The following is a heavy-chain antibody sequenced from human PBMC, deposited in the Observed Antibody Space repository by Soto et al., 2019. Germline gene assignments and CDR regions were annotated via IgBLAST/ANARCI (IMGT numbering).Heavy chain of an antibody. CDR3: ARGVTAGVDY. CDR1: GYSFTSLD. CDR2: MQPSSGRT. Sequence: QVQLLQSGAEVREPGASVKVSCKASGYSFTSLDINWVRQTTGQGLEWMGWMQPSSGRTGYAQKFQGRVTMTRDTSITTAYMELSSLTSDDTAFYYCARGVTAGVDYWGQGTLVTVSS. J-gene: IGHJ4*02. D-gene: IGHD1-26*01. V-gene: IGHV1-8*01.